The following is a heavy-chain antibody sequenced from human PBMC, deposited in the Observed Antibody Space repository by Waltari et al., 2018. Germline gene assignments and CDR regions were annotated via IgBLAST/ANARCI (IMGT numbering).Heavy chain of an antibody. CDR1: GFTFSSHA. J-gene: IGHJ4*02. CDR2: ISGSGGST. Sequence: EVQLVESGGGLVQPGGSLRLSCAASGFTFSSHAMSWVRQAPGKGLEWGSAISGSGGSTYCADSVNGRFTISRDNSNNTLYLQMNSLRAEDTAVYYCAKAKYSSSWYGLVDYWGQGTLVTVSS. V-gene: IGHV3-23*04. CDR3: AKAKYSSSWYGLVDY. D-gene: IGHD6-13*01.